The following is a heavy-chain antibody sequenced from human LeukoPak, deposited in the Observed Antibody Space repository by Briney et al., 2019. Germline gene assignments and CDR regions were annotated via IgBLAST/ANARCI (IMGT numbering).Heavy chain of an antibody. J-gene: IGHJ4*02. V-gene: IGHV3-23*01. CDR1: GFTFSDYV. CDR2: ISGSGDYT. Sequence: GGSLRLSCAASGFTFSDYVMSWVRQAPGKGLEWVAGISGSGDYTCYADSVKGRFPIFRDNSKNTLFLQMNNLRVDDTAVYYCAREGASVGTYYSDYWGQGSLVLVSS. CDR3: AREGASVGTYYSDY. D-gene: IGHD2-21*02.